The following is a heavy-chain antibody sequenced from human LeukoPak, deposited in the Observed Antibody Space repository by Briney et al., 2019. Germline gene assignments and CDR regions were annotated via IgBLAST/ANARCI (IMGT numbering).Heavy chain of an antibody. CDR1: GFAVTSNY. D-gene: IGHD1-7*01. CDR2: LYSADST. Sequence: PGGSLRLSCAASGFAVTSNYMSWVRQAPGKGLEWVSILYSADSTKYADSVKGRFTVSRDNSKNMVFLQMNSLRAEDTAMYYCARHNSENYVPPYYFDYWGQGTPVTVSS. V-gene: IGHV3-53*01. CDR3: ARHNSENYVPPYYFDY. J-gene: IGHJ4*02.